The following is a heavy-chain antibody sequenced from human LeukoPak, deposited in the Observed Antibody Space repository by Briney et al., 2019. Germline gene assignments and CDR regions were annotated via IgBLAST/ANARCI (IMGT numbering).Heavy chain of an antibody. Sequence: PGGSLRLSCAASRFTFSSYWMHWVRQAPGKGLVWVSRINSDGSSTSYADSVKGRFTISRGNAKNTLYLQMNSLRAEDTAVYYCASATYYDILTGYAPLDYWGQGTLVTVSS. V-gene: IGHV3-74*01. D-gene: IGHD3-9*01. J-gene: IGHJ4*02. CDR2: INSDGSST. CDR1: RFTFSSYW. CDR3: ASATYYDILTGYAPLDY.